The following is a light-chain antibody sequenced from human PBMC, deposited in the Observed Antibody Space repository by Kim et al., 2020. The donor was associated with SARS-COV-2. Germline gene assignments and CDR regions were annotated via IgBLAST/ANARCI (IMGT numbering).Light chain of an antibody. V-gene: IGKV4-1*01. J-gene: IGKJ2*01. CDR1: QTVLYSSNNKNY. Sequence: DIVMTQSPDSLAVSLGERASINCQSSQTVLYSSNNKNYLAWYQQKPGQPPKLLIYWASTRESGVPDRFSGSGSGTDFTLTISSLQAEDVAVYYCQQYYSSPVTFGKGTKLE. CDR3: QQYYSSPVT. CDR2: WAS.